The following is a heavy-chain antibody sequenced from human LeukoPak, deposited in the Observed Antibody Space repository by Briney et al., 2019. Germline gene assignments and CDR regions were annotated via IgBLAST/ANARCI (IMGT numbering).Heavy chain of an antibody. CDR2: INPNSGGT. Sequence: ASVKVSCKASGYTFSGYYVHWVRQAPGQGLEWMGWINPNSGGTNYAQKFQGRVTMTRDTSISTAYMELRRLGSDDTVVYYCARGFAEEGTTTGAFDIWGHGTMVTVSS. J-gene: IGHJ3*02. CDR1: GYTFSGYY. CDR3: ARGFAEEGTTTGAFDI. V-gene: IGHV1-2*02. D-gene: IGHD1-7*01.